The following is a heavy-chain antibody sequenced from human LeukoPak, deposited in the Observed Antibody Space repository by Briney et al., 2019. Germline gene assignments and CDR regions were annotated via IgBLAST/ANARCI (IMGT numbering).Heavy chain of an antibody. CDR2: ISWNSGSI. CDR1: GFTFNDYA. D-gene: IGHD3-10*01. V-gene: IGHV3-9*01. J-gene: IGHJ4*02. Sequence: PGGSLRLSCAASGFTFNDYAMHWVRQAPGKGLEWVSGISWNSGSIGYADSVKGRFTISRDNAKNSLYLQMNSLRAEDTALYYCAKALHYGSGSYDYWGQGTLVTVSS. CDR3: AKALHYGSGSYDY.